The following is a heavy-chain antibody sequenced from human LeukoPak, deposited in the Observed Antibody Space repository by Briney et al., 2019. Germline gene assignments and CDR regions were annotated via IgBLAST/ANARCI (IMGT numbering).Heavy chain of an antibody. CDR1: GGTFSSYA. D-gene: IGHD6-19*01. V-gene: IGHV1-69*13. CDR2: IIPIFGTA. CDR3: ASGGYSSGWYYFDY. J-gene: IGHJ4*02. Sequence: ASVKVSCKASGGTFSSYAISWVRQAPGQGLEWMGGIIPIFGTANYAQKFQGRVTITADESTSTAYMELSSLRSEDTAVYYCASGGYSSGWYYFDYWGQGTLVTVSS.